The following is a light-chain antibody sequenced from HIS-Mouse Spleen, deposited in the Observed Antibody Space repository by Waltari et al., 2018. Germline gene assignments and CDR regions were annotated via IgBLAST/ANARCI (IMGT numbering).Light chain of an antibody. V-gene: IGLV3-1*01. J-gene: IGLJ2*01. CDR2: QDS. CDR1: KLGDKY. Sequence: SYELTQPPSVSVSPGQPASITCSGDKLGDKYACWYQQKPGQSPVLVIYQDSKRPSGIPERFSGSNSGNTATLTISGTQAEDEADYYCSSYAGSNNLVFGGGTKLTVL. CDR3: SSYAGSNNLV.